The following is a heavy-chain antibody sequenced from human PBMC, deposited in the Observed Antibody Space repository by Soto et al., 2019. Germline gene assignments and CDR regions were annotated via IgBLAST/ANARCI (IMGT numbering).Heavy chain of an antibody. CDR2: INPSGGST. Sequence: QVQLVQSGAEVKKPGASVKVSCKASGYTFTSYYMHWVRQAPGQGLEWMGIINPSGGSTSYAQKLQGRVTMTRDTSKSTVYMELSSLRSEDTAVYYCARDVATAIRRKTYYYYGMDVWGQGTTVTVSS. J-gene: IGHJ6*02. CDR1: GYTFTSYY. V-gene: IGHV1-46*01. D-gene: IGHD5-18*01. CDR3: ARDVATAIRRKTYYYYGMDV.